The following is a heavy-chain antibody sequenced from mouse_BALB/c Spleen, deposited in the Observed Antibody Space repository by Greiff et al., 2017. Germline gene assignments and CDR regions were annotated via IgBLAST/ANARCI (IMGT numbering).Heavy chain of an antibody. Sequence: QVQLQQSGAELVRPGASVTLSCKASGYTFTDYEMHWVKQTPVHGLEWIGAIDPETGGTAYNQKFKGKATLTADKSSRTAYMELRSLTSEDSAVYYCTRKIDYDGYFAYWGQGTTLTVSS. CDR1: GYTFTDYE. CDR2: IDPETGGT. D-gene: IGHD2-4*01. CDR3: TRKIDYDGYFAY. J-gene: IGHJ2*01. V-gene: IGHV1-15*01.